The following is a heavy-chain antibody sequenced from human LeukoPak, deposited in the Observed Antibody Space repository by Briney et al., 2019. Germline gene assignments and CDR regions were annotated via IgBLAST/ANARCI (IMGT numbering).Heavy chain of an antibody. Sequence: SETLSLTCSVSDDSISRRGYYWSWIRQRLGMGLEWMGYIYYNGRSGNTYYNLALKSRVTMSIDTGEKHFSLRLTSVTAADTAVYYCANSLPTVSTRNYFDYWGQGTLVIVSS. D-gene: IGHD5/OR15-5a*01. CDR2: IYYNGRSGNT. CDR3: ANSLPTVSTRNYFDY. CDR1: DDSISRRGYY. J-gene: IGHJ4*02. V-gene: IGHV4-31*03.